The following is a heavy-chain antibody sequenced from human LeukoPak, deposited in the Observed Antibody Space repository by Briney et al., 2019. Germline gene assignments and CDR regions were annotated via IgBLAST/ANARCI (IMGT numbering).Heavy chain of an antibody. V-gene: IGHV3-74*01. CDR1: GFTFSSYA. D-gene: IGHD4-17*01. J-gene: IGHJ4*02. CDR2: INSDGSST. CDR3: ARDSPGYGEPLDY. Sequence: GGSLRPSCAASGFTFSSYAMHWVRQAPGKGLVWVSRINSDGSSTSYADSVKGRFTISRDNAKNTLYLQMNSLRAEDTAVYYCARDSPGYGEPLDYWGQGTLVTVSS.